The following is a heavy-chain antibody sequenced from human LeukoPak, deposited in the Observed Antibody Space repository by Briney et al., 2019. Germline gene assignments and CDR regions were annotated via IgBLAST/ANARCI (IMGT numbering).Heavy chain of an antibody. CDR2: IKQDGSEK. CDR3: ARDGDYYDSSGSPHDALDI. Sequence: NPGGSLRLSCAASGFTVSSNYMSWVRQAPGKGLEWVANIKQDGSEKYYVDSVKGRFTISRDNAKNSLYLQMNSLRAEDTAVYYCARDGDYYDSSGSPHDALDIWGQGTVVTVSS. J-gene: IGHJ3*02. D-gene: IGHD3-22*01. CDR1: GFTVSSNY. V-gene: IGHV3-7*01.